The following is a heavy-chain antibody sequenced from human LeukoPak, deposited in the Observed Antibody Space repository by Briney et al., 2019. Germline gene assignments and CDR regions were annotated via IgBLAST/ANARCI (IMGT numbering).Heavy chain of an antibody. J-gene: IGHJ4*02. CDR3: ASGLRFLEWLSGFDY. CDR1: GYTFTSYA. V-gene: IGHV1-3*01. D-gene: IGHD3-3*01. Sequence: ASVKVSCKASGYTFTSYAMHRVRQAPGQRLEWMGWINAGNGNTKYSQKFQGRVTITRDTSASTAYMELSSLRSEDTAVYYCASGLRFLEWLSGFDYWGQGTLVTVSS. CDR2: INAGNGNT.